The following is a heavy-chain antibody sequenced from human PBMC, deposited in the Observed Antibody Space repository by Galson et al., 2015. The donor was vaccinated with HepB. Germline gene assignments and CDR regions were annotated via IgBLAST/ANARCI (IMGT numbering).Heavy chain of an antibody. CDR1: GYTFTSYT. CDR2: IIPGTGST. D-gene: IGHD6-13*01. J-gene: IGHJ6*02. V-gene: IGHV1-3*01. CDR3: ARGGRAAAASFTYSGMDV. Sequence: SVKVSCKASGYTFTSYTLYWVRKAPGQRLEWMGWIIPGTGSTKYSQKFQDRVTITRDTSATTAYMELISLKSADTAVYYCARGGRAAAASFTYSGMDVWGQGTTVTVSS.